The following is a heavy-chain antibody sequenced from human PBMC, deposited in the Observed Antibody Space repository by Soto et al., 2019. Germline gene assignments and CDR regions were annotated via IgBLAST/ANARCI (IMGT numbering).Heavy chain of an antibody. J-gene: IGHJ5*02. CDR3: AREPFGRFDP. D-gene: IGHD3-10*01. V-gene: IGHV1-69*01. CDR2: IIPVLGTT. CDR1: GDSFGSYA. Sequence: QMQLVQSGPEVKKPGSSVKVSCKASGDSFGSYAVSWVRQAPGEGLEWMGAIIPVLGTTNYTQKFQGRVTITADDTTNTAYRELSSLRSDDTAFYYCAREPFGRFDPWGQGTLGTVSS.